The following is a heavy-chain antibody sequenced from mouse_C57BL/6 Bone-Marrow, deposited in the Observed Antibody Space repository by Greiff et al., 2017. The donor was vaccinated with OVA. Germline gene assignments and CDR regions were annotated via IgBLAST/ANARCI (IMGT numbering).Heavy chain of an antibody. CDR2: ISSGSSTI. V-gene: IGHV5-17*01. CDR3: ADARDGYSAGFAY. D-gene: IGHD2-3*01. J-gene: IGHJ3*01. CDR1: GFTFSDYG. Sequence: EVQLVESGGGLVKPGGSLKLSCAASGFTFSDYGMHWVRQAPEKGLEWVAYISSGSSTIYYADTVKGRFTISRDNARNTLFLQMTRLRSEDAAMYCCADARDGYSAGFAYWGQGTLVTVSA.